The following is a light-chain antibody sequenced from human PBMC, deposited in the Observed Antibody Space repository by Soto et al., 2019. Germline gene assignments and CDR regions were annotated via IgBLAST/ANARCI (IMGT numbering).Light chain of an antibody. CDR2: GAS. J-gene: IGKJ1*01. CDR3: QQYNNWPPWT. CDR1: QSVSSN. Sequence: EIVMTQSPATLSVSPGERATLSCRASQSVSSNLAWYQQKPGQAPRLLIYGASTRATGIPARFGGSGSRTEFTLTISSLQSEDFAVYYCQQYNNWPPWTFGQGTKVDI. V-gene: IGKV3-15*01.